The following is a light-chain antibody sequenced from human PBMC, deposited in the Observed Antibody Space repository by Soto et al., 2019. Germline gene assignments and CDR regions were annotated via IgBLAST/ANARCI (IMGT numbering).Light chain of an antibody. CDR1: TGAVTTGHY. V-gene: IGLV7-46*01. Sequence: QAVVTQEPSLTVSPGGTVTLTCGSNTGAVTTGHYPYWFQQKPGQAPRTLIYDTNNKHSWTPARFSGSLLGGKAALTLSGAQPEDEADYYRLLSHRGVGVFGGGTKLTVL. CDR3: LLSHRGVGV. CDR2: DTN. J-gene: IGLJ2*01.